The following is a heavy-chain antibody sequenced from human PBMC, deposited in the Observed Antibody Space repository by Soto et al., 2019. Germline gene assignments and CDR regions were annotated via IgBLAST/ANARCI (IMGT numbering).Heavy chain of an antibody. D-gene: IGHD3-22*01. J-gene: IGHJ5*02. Sequence: QVQLVQSGAEVKKPGSSVKVSCKASGGTFRTSVITWVRQAPGQGLEWMGDINPMFGTSNYAQKFQGRVTISADESTNTSYMELSSLRSEDTAVCYCATLGVRSWFDPWGQGTLVTVSS. CDR1: GGTFRTSV. CDR2: INPMFGTS. V-gene: IGHV1-69*01. CDR3: ATLGVRSWFDP.